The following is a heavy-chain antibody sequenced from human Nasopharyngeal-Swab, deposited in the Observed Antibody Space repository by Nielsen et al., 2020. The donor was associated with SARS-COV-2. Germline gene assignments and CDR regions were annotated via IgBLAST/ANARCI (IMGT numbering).Heavy chain of an antibody. Sequence: ESLKISCAASGFTFSSYSMNWVRQAPGKGLEWVSSISSSSSYIYYADSVKGRFTISRDNAKNSLYLQMNSLRAEDTAVYYCARLRVDIVATTRGAFDIWGQGTMVTVSS. V-gene: IGHV3-21*01. CDR1: GFTFSSYS. CDR3: ARLRVDIVATTRGAFDI. D-gene: IGHD5-12*01. CDR2: ISSSSSYI. J-gene: IGHJ3*02.